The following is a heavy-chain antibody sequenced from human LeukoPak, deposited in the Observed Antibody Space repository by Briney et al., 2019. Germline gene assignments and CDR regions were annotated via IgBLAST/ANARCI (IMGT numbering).Heavy chain of an antibody. Sequence: ASVKVSCKASGYTFTGYYMHWVRQAPGQGLEWMGWINPNSGGTNYAQKFQGRVTMTRDTSISTAYMELSRLRSDDTAVYYCAREKIFSGRRSPNAFDIWGQGTMVTVSS. V-gene: IGHV1-2*02. J-gene: IGHJ3*02. CDR3: AREKIFSGRRSPNAFDI. CDR2: INPNSGGT. D-gene: IGHD1-26*01. CDR1: GYTFTGYY.